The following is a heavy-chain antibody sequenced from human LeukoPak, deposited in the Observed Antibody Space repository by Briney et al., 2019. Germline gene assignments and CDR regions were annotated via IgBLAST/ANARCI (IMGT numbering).Heavy chain of an antibody. D-gene: IGHD3-22*01. Sequence: GGSLRLSCAASGFTFSSYGMHWVRQAPGKGLEWVAVIWYDGSNKYYADSVKGRFTISRDNSKSTLYLQMNSLRAEDTAVYYCAREGYDSSGYYYEDIWGQGTMVTVSS. CDR2: IWYDGSNK. V-gene: IGHV3-33*01. CDR3: AREGYDSSGYYYEDI. J-gene: IGHJ3*02. CDR1: GFTFSSYG.